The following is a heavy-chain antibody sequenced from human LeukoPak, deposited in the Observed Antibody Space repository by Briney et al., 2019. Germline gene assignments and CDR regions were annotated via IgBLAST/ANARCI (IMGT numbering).Heavy chain of an antibody. J-gene: IGHJ4*02. CDR2: INPNSGGT. CDR1: GYTFTGYY. V-gene: IGHV1-2*02. Sequence: ASVKVSCKASGYTFTGYYMHWVRQAPGQGLEWMGWINPNSGGTNYAQKFQGRVTMTRDTSISTAYMELSRLRSDDTAVYYCARSTMMYYYGSGSYYFDYWGQETLVTVSS. D-gene: IGHD3-10*01. CDR3: ARSTMMYYYGSGSYYFDY.